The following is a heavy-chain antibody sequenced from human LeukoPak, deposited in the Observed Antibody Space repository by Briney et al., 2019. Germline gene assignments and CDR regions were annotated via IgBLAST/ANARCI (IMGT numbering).Heavy chain of an antibody. V-gene: IGHV3-9*01. CDR1: GLIFNNYA. J-gene: IGHJ4*02. D-gene: IGHD6-19*01. CDR2: ISWNSGSI. CDR3: AKDNRRHYTSGPNPDSLH. Sequence: GGSLRLSCAGSGLIFNNYAMHWVRQPPGKGLEWVSGISWNSGSIDYADSVKGRFTISRDNAKNSLYLQMNSLRVEDTAFYYCAKDNRRHYTSGPNPDSLHWGQGALVTVSS.